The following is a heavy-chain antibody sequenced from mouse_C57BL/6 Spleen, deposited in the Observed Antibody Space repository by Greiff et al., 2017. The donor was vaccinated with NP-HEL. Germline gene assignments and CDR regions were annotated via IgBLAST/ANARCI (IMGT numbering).Heavy chain of an antibody. CDR3: ARRVDIYSLDY. Sequence: QVQLQQPGAELVMPGASVKLSCKASGYTFTSYWMHWVKQRPGQGLEWIGEIDPSDSYPNYNQKFKGKSTFTVDKSSSTAYMQLSSLTSEDSAVYYCARRVDIYSLDYWGQGTTLTVSS. J-gene: IGHJ2*01. D-gene: IGHD6-1*01. CDR2: IDPSDSYP. V-gene: IGHV1-69*01. CDR1: GYTFTSYW.